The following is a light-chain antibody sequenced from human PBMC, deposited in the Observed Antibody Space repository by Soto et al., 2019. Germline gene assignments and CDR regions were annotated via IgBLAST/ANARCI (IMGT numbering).Light chain of an antibody. CDR3: QQYGGVPYT. CDR1: ESISRDY. CDR2: GAS. J-gene: IGKJ2*01. V-gene: IGKV3-20*01. Sequence: EIVLTQSPGTLSLSPGQRATLSCRASESISRDYLAWYQQRLGQAPRLLIYGASSGATGIPDRFSGSGSGTDCTLTISRLEPEDFAIYYCQQYGGVPYTFGQGTKVDIK.